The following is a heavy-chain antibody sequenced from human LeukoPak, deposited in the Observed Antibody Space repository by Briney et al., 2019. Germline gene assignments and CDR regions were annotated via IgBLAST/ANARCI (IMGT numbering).Heavy chain of an antibody. V-gene: IGHV3-30*18. CDR1: GFTFSSYG. D-gene: IGHD2-2*01. J-gene: IGHJ4*02. Sequence: GRSLRLSCAASGFTFSSYGMHWVRQAPGKGLEWVAVISYDGSNKYYADSVKGRFTISRDNSKNTPYLQMNSLRAEDTAVYYCAKEVVPAAIRFGLVYWGQGTLVTVSS. CDR2: ISYDGSNK. CDR3: AKEVVPAAIRFGLVY.